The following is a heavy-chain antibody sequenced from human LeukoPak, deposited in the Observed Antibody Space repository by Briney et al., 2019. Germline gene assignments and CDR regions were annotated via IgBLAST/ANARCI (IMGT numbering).Heavy chain of an antibody. V-gene: IGHV3-48*01. CDR3: ARGIVGATQG. CDR1: GFTFSPYS. CDR2: ISSSTTTI. D-gene: IGHD1-26*01. J-gene: IGHJ4*02. Sequence: GGSLRLSCVASGFTFSPYSMNWVRQAPGKGLEWISYISSSTTTIYYADSVKGRFTISRDNAKNSVYLQMNRLRVEDTAVYYCARGIVGATQGWGQGTLVTVSS.